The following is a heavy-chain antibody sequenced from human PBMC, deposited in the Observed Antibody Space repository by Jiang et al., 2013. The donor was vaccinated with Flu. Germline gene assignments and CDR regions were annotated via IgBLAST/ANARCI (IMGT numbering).Heavy chain of an antibody. V-gene: IGHV4-59*01. D-gene: IGHD4-11*01. J-gene: IGHJ6*03. Sequence: PGLVKPSETLSLTCTMSGGSISRYYWSWIRQPPGKGLQWIGYIYDTGRTDYSPSLKSRVTMSVDTSKNQFSLKVSSVTAADTAVYYCARGTVTTRPGYYYYMDVWGKGTTVTVSS. CDR2: IYDTGRT. CDR1: GGSISRYY. CDR3: ARGTVTTRPGYYYYMDV.